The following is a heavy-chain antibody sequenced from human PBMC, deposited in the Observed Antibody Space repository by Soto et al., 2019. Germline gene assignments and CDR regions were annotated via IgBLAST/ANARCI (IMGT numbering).Heavy chain of an antibody. CDR2: ISWDSGRI. CDR3: AKARLWGGDGYNSYYYNAMDV. V-gene: IGHV3-9*01. D-gene: IGHD3-16*01. J-gene: IGHJ6*02. Sequence: EMQLVESGGGLVQPGRSLRLSCAASGFTFDDYAMYWVRQGPGKGLEWVSGISWDSGRIGYADSVKGRFTISRDNAKNSLYLQMNSPRPEDTALYYCAKARLWGGDGYNSYYYNAMDVWGQETTVTVSS. CDR1: GFTFDDYA.